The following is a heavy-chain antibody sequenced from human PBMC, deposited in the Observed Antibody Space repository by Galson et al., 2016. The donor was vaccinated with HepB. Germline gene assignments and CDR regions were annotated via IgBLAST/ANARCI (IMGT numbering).Heavy chain of an antibody. D-gene: IGHD1/OR15-1a*01. Sequence: SLRLSCAASGFTFSSYDMSWVRQAPGKGLEWVSAISGSGGSTYYADSVKGRFTISRDNSKNTLYLQMNSLRVEDTAVYYCAKGTTLQVHFGYFDHWGQGTLVTVSS. J-gene: IGHJ4*02. CDR3: AKGTTLQVHFGYFDH. CDR1: GFTFSSYD. CDR2: ISGSGGST. V-gene: IGHV3-23*01.